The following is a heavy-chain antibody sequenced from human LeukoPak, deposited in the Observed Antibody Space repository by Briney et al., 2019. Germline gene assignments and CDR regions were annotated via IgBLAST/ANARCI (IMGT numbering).Heavy chain of an antibody. V-gene: IGHV4-59*01. Sequence: SETLSLTCTVSGGSISSYYWNWIRQPPGKGLEWIGYIYYSGSTNYNPSLKSRVTISVDTSKNQFSLKLSSVTAADTAVYYCARGYCSSTSCYYFDYWGQGTLVTVSS. J-gene: IGHJ4*02. CDR2: IYYSGST. CDR3: ARGYCSSTSCYYFDY. CDR1: GGSISSYY. D-gene: IGHD2-2*01.